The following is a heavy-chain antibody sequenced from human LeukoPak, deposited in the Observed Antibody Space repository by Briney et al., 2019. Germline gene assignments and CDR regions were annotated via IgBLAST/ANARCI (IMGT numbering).Heavy chain of an antibody. Sequence: SETLSLTCTVSGGSISSSSYYWGWVRQPPGKGLEWIGSIYYSGSTYYNPSLKSRVTISVDTSKNQFSLKLSSVTAADTAVYYCARDRVRGHSSGWDNYYYGMDVWGQGTTVTVSS. CDR2: IYYSGST. CDR1: GGSISSSSYY. D-gene: IGHD6-19*01. J-gene: IGHJ6*02. V-gene: IGHV4-39*07. CDR3: ARDRVRGHSSGWDNYYYGMDV.